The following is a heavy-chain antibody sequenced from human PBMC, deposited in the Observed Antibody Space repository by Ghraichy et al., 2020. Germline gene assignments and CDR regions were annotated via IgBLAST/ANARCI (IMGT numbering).Heavy chain of an antibody. CDR1: GFTFSTYE. D-gene: IGHD1-26*01. J-gene: IGHJ6*02. CDR2: ISSSGTTK. CDR3: ARGGSSTASLFRYYYGFDG. V-gene: IGHV3-48*03. Sequence: GESLNISCAVSGFTFSTYEMNWVRQAPGKGLEWISYISSSGTTKHYADSVKGRFTISRDNVSRDNARNSLTLEMNSLSAEDSGVYYCARGGSSTASLFRYYYGFDGWGQGTTVTVSS.